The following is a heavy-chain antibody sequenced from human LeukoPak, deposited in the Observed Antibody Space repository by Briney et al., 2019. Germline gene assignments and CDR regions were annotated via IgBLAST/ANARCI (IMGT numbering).Heavy chain of an antibody. J-gene: IGHJ4*02. Sequence: SQTLSLTCAISGDSVSSNSAAWNWIRQSPSRGLEWLGRTYYRSKWYNDYAVSVKSRITINPDTSKNQFSLQLNSVTPEDTAVYYRVGHYYDSSGYLSFDYWGQGTLVTVSS. D-gene: IGHD3-22*01. CDR1: GDSVSSNSAA. CDR2: TYYRSKWYN. CDR3: VGHYYDSSGYLSFDY. V-gene: IGHV6-1*01.